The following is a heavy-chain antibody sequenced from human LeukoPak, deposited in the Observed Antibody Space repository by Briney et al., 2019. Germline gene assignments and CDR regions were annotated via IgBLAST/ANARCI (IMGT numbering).Heavy chain of an antibody. J-gene: IGHJ4*02. CDR2: IKSKTDGGTT. CDR1: GFAFSNAW. Sequence: GGSLRLSCAASGFAFSNAWMSGVRQAPGKGLEWVGRIKSKTDGGTTDYAAPVKGRFTISRDDSKNTLYLQMNSLKTEDTAVYYCTTDLSSGYFDYWGQGTLVTVSS. D-gene: IGHD1-26*01. CDR3: TTDLSSGYFDY. V-gene: IGHV3-15*01.